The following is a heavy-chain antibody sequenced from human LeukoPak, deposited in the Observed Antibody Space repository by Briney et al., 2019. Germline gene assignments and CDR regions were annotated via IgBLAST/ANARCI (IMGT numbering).Heavy chain of an antibody. CDR3: ARWEVGYYDSSGCLLSY. Sequence: GASVKVSCKASGGTFSSYAISWVRQAPGQGLEWMGGIIPIFGTANYAQKFQGRVTITADESTSTAYMELSSLRSEDTAVYYCARWEVGYYDSSGCLLSYWGQGTLVTVSS. D-gene: IGHD3-22*01. CDR2: IIPIFGTA. J-gene: IGHJ4*02. V-gene: IGHV1-69*13. CDR1: GGTFSSYA.